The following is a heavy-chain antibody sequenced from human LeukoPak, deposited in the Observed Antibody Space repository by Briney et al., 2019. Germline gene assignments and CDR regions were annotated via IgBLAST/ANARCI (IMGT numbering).Heavy chain of an antibody. CDR3: ARWGVSAGNQNWFDP. CDR1: GYSISSGYY. Sequence: SETLSLTCTVSGYSISSGYYWGWIRQPPGKGLEWIGSIYHSGSTYYNPSLKSRVTISVDTSKNQFSLKLSSVTAADTAVYYCARWGVSAGNQNWFDPWGQGTLVTVSS. D-gene: IGHD3-16*01. J-gene: IGHJ5*02. CDR2: IYHSGST. V-gene: IGHV4-38-2*02.